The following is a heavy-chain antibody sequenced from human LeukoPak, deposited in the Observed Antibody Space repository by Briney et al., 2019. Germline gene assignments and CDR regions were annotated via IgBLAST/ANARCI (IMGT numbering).Heavy chain of an antibody. CDR3: AGWDGGSRYFDY. V-gene: IGHV4-59*01. CDR1: GGSISSYY. J-gene: IGHJ4*02. D-gene: IGHD1-26*01. CDR2: IYYSGST. Sequence: SETLSLTCTVSGGSISSYYWSWIRQPPGKGLEWIGYIYYSGSTNYNPSLKSQVTISVDTSKNQFSLKLSSVTAADTAVYYCAGWDGGSRYFDYWGQGTLVTVSS.